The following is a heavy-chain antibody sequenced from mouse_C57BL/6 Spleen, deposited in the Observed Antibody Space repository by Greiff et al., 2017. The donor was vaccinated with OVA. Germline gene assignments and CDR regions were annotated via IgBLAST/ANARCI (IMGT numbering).Heavy chain of an antibody. CDR3: ARTNWDDAMDY. CDR2: ISSGSSTI. J-gene: IGHJ4*01. V-gene: IGHV5-17*01. D-gene: IGHD4-1*01. CDR1: GFTFSDYG. Sequence: EVQGVESGGGLVKPGGSLKLSCAASGFTFSDYGMHWVRQAPEKGLEWVAYISSGSSTIYYADTVKGRFTLSRDNAKNTLFLQVTSLRSEETAMDYCARTNWDDAMDYWGQGTSVTVSS.